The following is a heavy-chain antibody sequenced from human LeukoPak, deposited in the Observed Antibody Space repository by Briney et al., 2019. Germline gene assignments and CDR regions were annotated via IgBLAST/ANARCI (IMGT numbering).Heavy chain of an antibody. CDR3: AKKTQTYSGSYYTRAFDI. Sequence: GGSLRLSCAASGFTFSSYGMSWVRQAPGKGLEWVSAISGSGGSTYYADSVKGRFTISRDNSKNTLYLQMNSLRAEDTAVYYCAKKTQTYSGSYYTRAFDIWGQGTMVTVSS. CDR2: ISGSGGST. D-gene: IGHD1-26*01. J-gene: IGHJ3*02. V-gene: IGHV3-23*01. CDR1: GFTFSSYG.